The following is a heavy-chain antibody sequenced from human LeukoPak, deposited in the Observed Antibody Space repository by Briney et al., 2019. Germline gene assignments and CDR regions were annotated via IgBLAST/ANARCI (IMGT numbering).Heavy chain of an antibody. Sequence: KVSCKASGYTFTDYYLHWVRQAPGQGLEWMGWSDPNSGGTNYAQKFQGRVTMTRDTSISTAYMELNRLTSDDTAVYYCARGHSSWDYWGQGTLVTVSS. D-gene: IGHD6-19*01. CDR3: ARGHSSWDY. CDR2: SDPNSGGT. CDR1: GYTFTDYY. J-gene: IGHJ4*02. V-gene: IGHV1-2*02.